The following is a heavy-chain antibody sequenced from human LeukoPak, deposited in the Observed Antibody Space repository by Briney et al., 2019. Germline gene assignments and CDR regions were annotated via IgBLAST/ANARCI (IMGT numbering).Heavy chain of an antibody. V-gene: IGHV5-51*01. D-gene: IGHD1-14*01. CDR3: GRAGFDY. CDR1: GYNFTSYW. CDR2: IYPSDSNT. Sequence: GGSLKISCQTSGYNFTSYWIGWVRPVPGKGLEWMGIIYPSDSNTIYSPSSQGQVTISTDKSISTAYLQWSSLKASDSAIYYCGRAGFDYWGQGTLGTVSA. J-gene: IGHJ4*02.